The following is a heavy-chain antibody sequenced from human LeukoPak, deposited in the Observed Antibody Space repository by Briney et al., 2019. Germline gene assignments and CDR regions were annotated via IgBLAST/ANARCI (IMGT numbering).Heavy chain of an antibody. D-gene: IGHD2-2*01. J-gene: IGHJ4*02. Sequence: GGSLRLSCAASGFTINNNYMSWVRQAPGRGLEWVSVIYSGGSTYYADSVKGRFTISRDNSKNTLYLQMNSLTAEDTAVYYCAKLYCSSTSCSYDYWGQGTLVTVSS. CDR2: IYSGGST. CDR3: AKLYCSSTSCSYDY. CDR1: GFTINNNY. V-gene: IGHV3-53*01.